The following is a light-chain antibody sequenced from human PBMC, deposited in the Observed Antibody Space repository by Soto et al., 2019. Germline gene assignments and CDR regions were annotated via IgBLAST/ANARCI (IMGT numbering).Light chain of an antibody. V-gene: IGKV1-5*03. Sequence: DIQTTQSPSTLPASVVDRVTITCRASQSISSWLAWYQQKPGKAPKFLIYKASNLEVGVPSRFSGSGSGTEFTLTISSLQPDDFATYYCQQYNSYSLTFGGGTKVDIK. CDR1: QSISSW. J-gene: IGKJ4*01. CDR2: KAS. CDR3: QQYNSYSLT.